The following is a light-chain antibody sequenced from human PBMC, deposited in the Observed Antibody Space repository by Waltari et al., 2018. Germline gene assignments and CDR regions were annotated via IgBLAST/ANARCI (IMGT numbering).Light chain of an antibody. J-gene: IGKJ1*01. V-gene: IGKV3-20*01. CDR3: QKYGSLPAT. CDR1: QSISRS. CDR2: DAS. Sequence: EIMLTQSPGTLSLSPGERATLSCRASQSISRSLAWYQQKLGQAPRLLIYDASSRATGIPDRFSGSGSGTDFSLTISRLEPEDFAVYYCQKYGSLPATFGQGTKVEIK.